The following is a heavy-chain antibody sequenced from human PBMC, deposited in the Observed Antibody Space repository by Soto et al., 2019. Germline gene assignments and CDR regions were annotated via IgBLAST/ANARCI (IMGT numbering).Heavy chain of an antibody. V-gene: IGHV3-48*02. CDR1: RFTFSNYY. CDR3: ATNSGHNIIFDS. J-gene: IGHJ4*02. D-gene: IGHD5-12*01. Sequence: GGSLILSCVGSRFTFSNYYWNWVRQAPGKGLEWLSYISSSSSIIYYEDSVKGRFIISRDNAKSSLYLQMNSLRDEDTAVYYCATNSGHNIIFDSWGQGTLVTVSS. CDR2: ISSSSSII.